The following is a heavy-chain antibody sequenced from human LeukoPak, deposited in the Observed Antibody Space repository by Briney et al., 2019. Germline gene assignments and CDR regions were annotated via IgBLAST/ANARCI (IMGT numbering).Heavy chain of an antibody. CDR3: ARSGNSFDY. J-gene: IGHJ4*02. CDR2: MSYSGGT. Sequence: SETLSLTCTVSGGSISSYYRSWIRQPPGKGLEWIGSMSYSGGTNSNPSLKSRVTISVDTSKNQFSLKLSSVTAADTAVYYCARSGNSFDYWGQGTLVTVSS. CDR1: GGSISSYY. D-gene: IGHD3-10*01. V-gene: IGHV4-59*08.